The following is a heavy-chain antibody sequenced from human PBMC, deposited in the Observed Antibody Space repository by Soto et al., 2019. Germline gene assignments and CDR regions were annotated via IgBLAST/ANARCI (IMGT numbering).Heavy chain of an antibody. V-gene: IGHV1-18*01. Sequence: QVQLVQSAAEVKKTGASVKVSCKASGYSFTSYGISWVRRAPGQGLEWMGWISPYNGHTQFVQRFQGRVSMTTDTSTKTAYRELRNLRSDDTAHYYCARDMTIVPATHPRLENYGMDVCGQGTTVIVSS. CDR1: GYSFTSYG. D-gene: IGHD2-2*01. CDR3: ARDMTIVPATHPRLENYGMDV. CDR2: ISPYNGHT. J-gene: IGHJ6*02.